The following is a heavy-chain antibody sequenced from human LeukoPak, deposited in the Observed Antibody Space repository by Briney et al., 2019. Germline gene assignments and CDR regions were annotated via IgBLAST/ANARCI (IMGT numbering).Heavy chain of an antibody. V-gene: IGHV3-30-3*01. CDR1: GFTFSSYA. Sequence: GGSLRLSCAASGFTFSSYAMYWVRQAPGRGLEWVALISYDGSNKYYADSVKGRFTISRDNSKNTLYLQMNSLRIEDTAVYYCAKVRYFGPSAFDIWGQGTMVTVSS. J-gene: IGHJ3*02. CDR2: ISYDGSNK. D-gene: IGHD3-9*01. CDR3: AKVRYFGPSAFDI.